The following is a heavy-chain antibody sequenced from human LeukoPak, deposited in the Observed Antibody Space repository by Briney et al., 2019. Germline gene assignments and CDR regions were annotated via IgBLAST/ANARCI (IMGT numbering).Heavy chain of an antibody. CDR3: ARAVVPAAISEYYFDY. V-gene: IGHV1-69*05. J-gene: IGHJ4*02. CDR2: IIPIFGTA. D-gene: IGHD2-2*01. Sequence: SATLSCKCSGGTFISYDIGWVRQRPGQGLELKGGIIPIFGTAKYAQTFQGRVTITTDESTSTAYMELSSLRSEDTAVYYCARAVVPAAISEYYFDYWGQGTLVTVSS. CDR1: GGTFISYD.